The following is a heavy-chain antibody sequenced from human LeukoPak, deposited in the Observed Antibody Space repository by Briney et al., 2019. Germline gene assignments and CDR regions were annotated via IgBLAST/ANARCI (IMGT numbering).Heavy chain of an antibody. CDR1: GGSISSYY. J-gene: IGHJ4*02. Sequence: PSETLSLTCTVSGGSISSYYWSWLRQPPGKGLEWIGYIYYSGSTNYNPSLKSRVTISVDTSKNQFSLKLSSVTAADTAVYYCARVGQRLRGGGDYWGQGTLVTVSS. D-gene: IGHD4-17*01. V-gene: IGHV4-59*01. CDR2: IYYSGST. CDR3: ARVGQRLRGGGDY.